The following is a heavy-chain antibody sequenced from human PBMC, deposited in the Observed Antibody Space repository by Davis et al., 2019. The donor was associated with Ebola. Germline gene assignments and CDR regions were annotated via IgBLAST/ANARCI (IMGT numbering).Heavy chain of an antibody. V-gene: IGHV3-23*01. CDR3: AKSNGGFSYGYFDY. D-gene: IGHD5-18*01. CDR2: ISGSGGST. J-gene: IGHJ4*02. CDR1: GFTFTNYA. Sequence: GESLQISCAASGFTFTNYAMNWVRQAPGKGLEWVSGISGSGGSTYYADSVKGRFTISRDNSKNTLYLQMNSLRAEDTAVYYCAKSNGGFSYGYFDYWGQGTLVTVSS.